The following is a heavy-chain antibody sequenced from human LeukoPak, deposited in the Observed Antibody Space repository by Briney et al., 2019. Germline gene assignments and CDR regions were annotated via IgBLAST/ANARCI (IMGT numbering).Heavy chain of an antibody. J-gene: IGHJ6*03. CDR2: IYYSGST. CDR3: ARVPGIAVFYMDV. Sequence: PSETLSLTCTVSGGSISSYYWSWIRQPPGKGLEWIGYIYYSGSTNYNPSLKSRVTISVDTSKNQFSLKLSSVTAADTAVYYCARVPGIAVFYMDVWGKGTTVTISS. V-gene: IGHV4-59*01. CDR1: GGSISSYY. D-gene: IGHD6-19*01.